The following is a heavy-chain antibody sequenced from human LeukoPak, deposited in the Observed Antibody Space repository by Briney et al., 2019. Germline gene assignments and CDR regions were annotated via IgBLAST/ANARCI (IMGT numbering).Heavy chain of an antibody. V-gene: IGHV1-2*02. Sequence: ASVKVSCKASGYTFTGYYMHWVRQAPGQGLEWMGWINPNSGGINYAQKFQGRVTMTRDTSISTAYMELSRLRSDDTAVYYCAPGSDSGYYRVGTYFDYWGQGTLVTVSS. CDR3: APGSDSGYYRVGTYFDY. CDR1: GYTFTGYY. J-gene: IGHJ4*02. CDR2: INPNSGGI. D-gene: IGHD5-12*01.